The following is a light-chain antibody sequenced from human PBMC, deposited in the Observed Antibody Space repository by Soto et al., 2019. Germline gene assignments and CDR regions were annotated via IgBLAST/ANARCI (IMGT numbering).Light chain of an antibody. J-gene: IGKJ2*01. V-gene: IGKV1-5*01. Sequence: DIQMTQSPSTLSESVGDRVTITCRASQRISSWLAWYQQKPGKAPKLLIYDASSLESGVPSRFSGSGSGTEFTLTISSLQPHDFATYYCQQYNSYATFGQGTKLEIK. CDR3: QQYNSYAT. CDR1: QRISSW. CDR2: DAS.